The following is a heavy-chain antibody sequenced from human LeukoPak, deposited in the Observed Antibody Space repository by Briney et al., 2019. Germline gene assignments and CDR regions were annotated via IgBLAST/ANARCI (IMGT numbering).Heavy chain of an antibody. CDR1: GYSFTSYW. D-gene: IGHD2-2*01. Sequence: GESLKISCKGSGYSFTSYWIGWVRQMPGKGLEWMGIIYPGDSDTRYNPSFQGQVTISADKSISTAYLQWSSLKASDTAMYYCARLDVVPAAPGGYYYYMDVWGKGTTVTVSS. J-gene: IGHJ6*03. CDR2: IYPGDSDT. V-gene: IGHV5-51*01. CDR3: ARLDVVPAAPGGYYYYMDV.